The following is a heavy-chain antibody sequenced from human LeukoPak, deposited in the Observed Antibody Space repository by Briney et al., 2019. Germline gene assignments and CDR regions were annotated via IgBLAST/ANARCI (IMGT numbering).Heavy chain of an antibody. CDR3: ARRAKLYDYGNLE. D-gene: IGHD4-11*01. CDR2: IYYRGST. V-gene: IGHV4-31*03. J-gene: IGHJ4*02. Sequence: SETLSLTCTVSGGSISSGGYYWSWIHQHPGKGLEWIGYIYYRGSTYYNPSLKSRVTISVDTSKNQFSLKLSSVTAADTAVYYCARRAKLYDYGNLEWGQGTLVTVSS. CDR1: GGSISSGGYY.